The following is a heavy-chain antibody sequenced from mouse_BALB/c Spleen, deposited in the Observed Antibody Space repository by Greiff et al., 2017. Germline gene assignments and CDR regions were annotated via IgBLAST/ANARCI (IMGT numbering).Heavy chain of an antibody. CDR3: ATHYGYWYFDV. V-gene: IGHV3-2*02. Sequence: VQLKESGPGLVKPSQSLSLTCTVTGYSITSDYAWNWIRQFPGNKLEWMGYISYSGSTSYNPSLKSRISITRDTSKNQFFLQLNSVTTEDTATYYCATHYGYWYFDVWGAGTTVTVSS. J-gene: IGHJ1*01. CDR2: ISYSGST. D-gene: IGHD1-1*01. CDR1: GYSITSDYA.